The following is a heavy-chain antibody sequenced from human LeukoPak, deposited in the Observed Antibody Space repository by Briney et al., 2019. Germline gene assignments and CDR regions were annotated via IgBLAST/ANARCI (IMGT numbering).Heavy chain of an antibody. Sequence: PSETLSLTCAVYVGSFSGYYWSWIRQPPGKGLEWIGEINHSGSTNYNPSLKSRVTISVDTSKNQFSLKLSSVTAADTAVYYCARGYSSSWRTTDYWGQGTLVTVSS. CDR3: ARGYSSSWRTTDY. CDR2: INHSGST. V-gene: IGHV4-34*01. CDR1: VGSFSGYY. J-gene: IGHJ4*02. D-gene: IGHD6-13*01.